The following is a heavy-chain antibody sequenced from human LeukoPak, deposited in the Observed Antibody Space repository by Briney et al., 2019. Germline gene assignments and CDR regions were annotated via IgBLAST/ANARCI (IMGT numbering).Heavy chain of an antibody. CDR2: IYYSGST. CDR1: GGSISSGGYY. J-gene: IGHJ4*02. D-gene: IGHD3-16*01. Sequence: PSQTLSLTCTVSGGSISSGGYYWSWIRQHPGKGLEWIGYIYYSGSTYYNPSLKSRVTISVDTSKNQFSLKLSSVTAADTAVYYCARSSLGGEWLTTFDYWGQGTLVTVSS. CDR3: ARSSLGGEWLTTFDY. V-gene: IGHV4-31*03.